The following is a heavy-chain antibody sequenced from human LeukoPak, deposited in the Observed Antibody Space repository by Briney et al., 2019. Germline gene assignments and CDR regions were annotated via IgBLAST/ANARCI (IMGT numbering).Heavy chain of an antibody. J-gene: IGHJ6*03. D-gene: IGHD1-1*01. CDR1: GGTFSSYA. Sequence: ASVKVSCEASGGTFSSYAISWVRQAPGQGLEWMGGIIPIFGTANYAQKFQGRVTITTDESTSTAYMELSSLRSEDTAVYYCARHGGTTYYYYMDVWGKGTTVTVSS. CDR2: IIPIFGTA. CDR3: ARHGGTTYYYYMDV. V-gene: IGHV1-69*05.